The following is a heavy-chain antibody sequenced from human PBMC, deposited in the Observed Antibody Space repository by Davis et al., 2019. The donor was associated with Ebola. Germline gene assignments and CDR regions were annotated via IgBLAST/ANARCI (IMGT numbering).Heavy chain of an antibody. J-gene: IGHJ4*02. D-gene: IGHD2/OR15-2a*01. CDR1: GFTFSNYA. Sequence: LSLTCAASGFTFSNYAMSWVRQAPGKGLEWVSDMSGSGDSVYYADSVKGRFTLSRDNSKNTVYVQMNSLRPEDTALYYCATDPHDTFYHFDIRGQGTLVTVSS. CDR3: ATDPHDTFYHFDI. V-gene: IGHV3-23*01. CDR2: MSGSGDSV.